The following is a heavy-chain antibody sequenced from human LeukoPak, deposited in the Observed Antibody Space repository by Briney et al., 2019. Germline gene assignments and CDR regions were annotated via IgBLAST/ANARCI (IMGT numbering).Heavy chain of an antibody. CDR3: AKDAYGSGSYYLNWFDP. D-gene: IGHD3-10*01. CDR2: ISYDGSNK. J-gene: IGHJ5*02. CDR1: GFTFSSYG. V-gene: IGHV3-30*18. Sequence: PGRSLRLSCAASGFTFSSYGMHWVRQAPGKGLGWVAVISYDGSNKYYADSVKGRFTISRDNSKNTLYLQMNSLRAEYTAVYYCAKDAYGSGSYYLNWFDPWGQGTLVTVSS.